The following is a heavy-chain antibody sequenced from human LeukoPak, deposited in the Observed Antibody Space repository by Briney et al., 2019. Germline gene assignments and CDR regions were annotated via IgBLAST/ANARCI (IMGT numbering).Heavy chain of an antibody. Sequence: GGSLRLSCAASGFTFSDYYMSWIRQAPGKGLEWVSYISSSGSTIYYADSVKGRFTISRDNAKNSLYLQMNSLRAEDTAVYYCARVSANGYNHDAFDIWGLGTMVTVSS. D-gene: IGHD5-24*01. CDR1: GFTFSDYY. J-gene: IGHJ3*02. CDR3: ARVSANGYNHDAFDI. CDR2: ISSSGSTI. V-gene: IGHV3-11*01.